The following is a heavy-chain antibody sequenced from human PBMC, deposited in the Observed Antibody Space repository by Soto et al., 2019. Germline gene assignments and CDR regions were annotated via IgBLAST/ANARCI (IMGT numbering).Heavy chain of an antibody. CDR2: IYYSGST. V-gene: IGHV4-59*08. Sequence: QVQLQESGPGLVKPSETLSLTCTVTGGSISSYYWSWIRQPPGKGLEWIGYIYYSGSTDYNPSLKSRVTISVDTSTNQFSLKLSSVTVADTAVYYCARRFFVSGGYGMDVWGQGTTVTVSS. CDR1: GGSISSYY. CDR3: ARRFFVSGGYGMDV. J-gene: IGHJ6*02. D-gene: IGHD2-15*01.